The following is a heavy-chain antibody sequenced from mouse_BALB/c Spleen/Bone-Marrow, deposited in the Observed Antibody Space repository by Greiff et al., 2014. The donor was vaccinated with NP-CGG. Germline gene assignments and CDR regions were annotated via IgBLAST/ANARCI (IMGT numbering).Heavy chain of an antibody. CDR3: ARTYYAYAWFVY. J-gene: IGHJ3*01. CDR2: ILPGSSST. V-gene: IGHV1-9*01. D-gene: IGHD2-9*01. CDR1: GYTFSSYW. Sequence: QVQLQQSGAELMKPGASVKISCKATGYTFSSYWIEWVKQRPGHGLEWIGEILPGSSSTNYNEKFKGKATFTADTSSNTAYMQLSSLTSEDSAVYYCARTYYAYAWFVYWAKGLWSLSLQ.